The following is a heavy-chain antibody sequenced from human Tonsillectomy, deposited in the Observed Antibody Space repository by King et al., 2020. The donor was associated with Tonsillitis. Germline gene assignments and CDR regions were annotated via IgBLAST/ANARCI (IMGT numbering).Heavy chain of an antibody. Sequence: TLKESGPALVKPTQTLTLTCTFSVFSLSTSGMGVSWIGQPPGKALEWLARIDCDDDKYYTTSLKTRRTISKDTSKNQVVLTMTNMDPVDTATYYYARILLAGGSYGDYYYYMDVWGKGTTVTVSS. J-gene: IGHJ6*03. CDR1: VFSLSTSGMG. D-gene: IGHD1-26*01. CDR2: IDCDDDK. V-gene: IGHV2-70*04. CDR3: ARILLAGGSYGDYYYYMDV.